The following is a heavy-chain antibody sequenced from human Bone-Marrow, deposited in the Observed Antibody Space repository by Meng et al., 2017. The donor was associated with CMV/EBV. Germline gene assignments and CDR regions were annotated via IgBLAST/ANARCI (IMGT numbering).Heavy chain of an antibody. V-gene: IGHV1-2*02. CDR2: INPTSGDT. CDR1: GYTFAGYF. CDR3: ARGIAARPSDY. J-gene: IGHJ4*02. D-gene: IGHD6-6*01. Sequence: ASVKVSCKASGYTFAGYFIHWVRQAPGQGLEWMGWINPTSGDTNSAQKFQGRVTMTRDTSTSTVYMELSSLRSEDTAVYYCARGIAARPSDYWGQGTLVTVSS.